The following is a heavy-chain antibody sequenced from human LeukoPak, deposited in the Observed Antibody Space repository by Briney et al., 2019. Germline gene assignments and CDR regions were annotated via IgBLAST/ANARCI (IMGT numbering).Heavy chain of an antibody. Sequence: GGSLRLSCAASGFTFSSYWMHWVRQAPGKGLVWVSRINSDGSSTSYADSVKGRFTISRDNAKNTLYLQMNSLRAEDTAVYYCARDQLLWFGEPIIDRGPYYYYMDVWGKGTTVTVSS. CDR1: GFTFSSYW. CDR3: ARDQLLWFGEPIIDRGPYYYYMDV. CDR2: INSDGSST. D-gene: IGHD3-10*01. V-gene: IGHV3-74*01. J-gene: IGHJ6*03.